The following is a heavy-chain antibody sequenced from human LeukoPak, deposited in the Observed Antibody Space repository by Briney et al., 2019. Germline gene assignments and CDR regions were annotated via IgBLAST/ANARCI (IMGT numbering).Heavy chain of an antibody. Sequence: GGSLRLSCAASGFTFSVCAMHWVRQAPGKGLEYVSVISSNGGSTSYANSVKGRFTISRDNSKDTLYLQVGSLRAEDMAVYYCARDLSGGGLDYWGQGTLVTVSS. CDR2: ISSNGGST. J-gene: IGHJ4*02. D-gene: IGHD3-10*01. V-gene: IGHV3-64*01. CDR3: ARDLSGGGLDY. CDR1: GFTFSVCA.